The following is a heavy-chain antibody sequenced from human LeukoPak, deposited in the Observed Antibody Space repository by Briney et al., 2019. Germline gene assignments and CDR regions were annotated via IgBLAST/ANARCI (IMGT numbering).Heavy chain of an antibody. D-gene: IGHD1-26*01. CDR3: AGEAQREDYYGMDV. J-gene: IGHJ6*02. Sequence: ASVKVSCKASRYTFTRYYMHWVRQAPGQGLEWMGIINPSGGSTTYAQKFQGRVTMTRDTSTSTVYMELSSLRSEDTAVYYCAGEAQREDYYGMDVWGQGTMVTVSS. V-gene: IGHV1-46*01. CDR2: INPSGGST. CDR1: RYTFTRYY.